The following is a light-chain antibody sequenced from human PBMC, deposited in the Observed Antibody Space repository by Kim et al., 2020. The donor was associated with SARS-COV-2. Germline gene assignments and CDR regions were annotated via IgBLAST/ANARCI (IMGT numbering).Light chain of an antibody. Sequence: ASVGDRVTITRRASRRISTWLVWYQQKPGKAPKLLIYKASSLESGVPSRISGSGSGTEFSLPISSLQPDDFAAYYCHQYNSYSQTFGQGTKVDIK. J-gene: IGKJ1*01. V-gene: IGKV1-5*03. CDR3: HQYNSYSQT. CDR2: KAS. CDR1: RRISTW.